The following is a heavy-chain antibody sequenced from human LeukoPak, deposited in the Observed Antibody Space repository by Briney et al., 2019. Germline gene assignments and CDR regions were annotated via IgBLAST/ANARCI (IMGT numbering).Heavy chain of an antibody. Sequence: GTSLRLSCAASGFTFYNFGMVCVSQPPGKGLQCVAAIDPRRNDNYYADPARGRFVISRDNSKNTLYLQIYGRTVVDTAVYSCARDSDTSGNHWFFDVWGRGTLVIASS. D-gene: IGHD6-19*01. CDR2: IDPRRNDN. J-gene: IGHJ2*01. V-gene: IGHV3-30*12. CDR1: GFTFYNFG. CDR3: ARDSDTSGNHWFFDV.